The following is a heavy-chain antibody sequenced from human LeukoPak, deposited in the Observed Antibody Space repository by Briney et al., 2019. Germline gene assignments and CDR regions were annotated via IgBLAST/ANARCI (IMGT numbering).Heavy chain of an antibody. CDR3: ARHYGP. J-gene: IGHJ5*02. CDR2: IYDSGST. CDR1: GGSFSGYH. V-gene: IGHV4-34*01. D-gene: IGHD3-16*01. Sequence: SETLSLTCAVNGGSFSGYHWSWIRQPPGKGLEWIGSIYDSGSTYYNPSLKSRVTISVDTSKNQFSLKLNSVTAADTAVYYCARHYGPWGQGTLVTVSS.